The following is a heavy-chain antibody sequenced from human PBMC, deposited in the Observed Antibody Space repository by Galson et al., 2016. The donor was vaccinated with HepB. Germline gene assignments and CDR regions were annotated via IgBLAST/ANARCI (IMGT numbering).Heavy chain of an antibody. CDR2: ISGSGGST. D-gene: IGHD3-16*01. CDR3: ARALYGMDV. Sequence: SLRLSCAASGFTFRSNAMNWVSQAPGKGLEWVSGISGSGGSTYYADSVKGRFTISRDNSKNTLYLQMSSLRAEDSAVYFCARALYGMDVWGQGTTVTVSS. CDR1: GFTFRSNA. V-gene: IGHV3-23*01. J-gene: IGHJ6*02.